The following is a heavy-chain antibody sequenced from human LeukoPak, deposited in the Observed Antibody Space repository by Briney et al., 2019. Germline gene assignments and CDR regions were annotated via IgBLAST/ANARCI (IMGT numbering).Heavy chain of an antibody. CDR3: AKDSRQAQWLALDY. CDR2: IKQDGTEK. J-gene: IGHJ4*02. D-gene: IGHD6-19*01. CDR1: GFTFSTYW. Sequence: GGSLRLSCAASGFTFSTYWMSWVRQAPGKGLEWVAVIKQDGTEKYYVDSVKGRFTISRDNAKNSLYLQMNSLRGEDTALYYCAKDSRQAQWLALDYWGQGTLVTVSS. V-gene: IGHV3-7*03.